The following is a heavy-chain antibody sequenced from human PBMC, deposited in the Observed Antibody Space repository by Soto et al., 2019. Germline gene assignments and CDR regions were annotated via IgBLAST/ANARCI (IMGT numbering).Heavy chain of an antibody. D-gene: IGHD6-13*01. CDR1: EGTFNSYA. CDR3: ASGASRWYPYFFDS. CDR2: IIPYYNTL. J-gene: IGHJ4*02. Sequence: QAQVVQSGAEVRKPGSSVKLSCKASEGTFNSYAIAWVRQAPGQGLEWMGGIIPYYNTLNYAQKFQDRVTVTADDSTNTVYMELSSLRSDDTAVYFCASGASRWYPYFFDSCAQGTLVTVSS. V-gene: IGHV1-69*01.